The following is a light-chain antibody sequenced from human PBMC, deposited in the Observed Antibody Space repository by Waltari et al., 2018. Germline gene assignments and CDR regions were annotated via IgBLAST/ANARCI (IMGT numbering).Light chain of an antibody. Sequence: EIVLTQSPAALSLSPGESATPSSRASQTVETYLAWYQQKPGQSPRLLIYDASNRATGLPARFSGGGSGTDFTLTISSLEPEDFALYYCQQHSSWPLTFGGGTEVEIK. J-gene: IGKJ4*01. V-gene: IGKV3-11*01. CDR3: QQHSSWPLT. CDR1: QTVETY. CDR2: DAS.